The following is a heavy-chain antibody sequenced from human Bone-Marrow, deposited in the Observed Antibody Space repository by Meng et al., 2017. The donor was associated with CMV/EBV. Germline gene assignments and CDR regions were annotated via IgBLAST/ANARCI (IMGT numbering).Heavy chain of an antibody. CDR3: ARLGGRSPGRSSGFDP. V-gene: IGHV3-21*01. Sequence: GESLKISCAASGFTFSSYRMNWVRQAPGKGLEWVSSISSSSSYIYYADSVKGRFTISRDNAKNSLYLQMNSLRAEDTAVYYCARLGGRSPGRSSGFDPWGQGTLVTISS. D-gene: IGHD1-26*01. CDR2: ISSSSSYI. J-gene: IGHJ5*02. CDR1: GFTFSSYR.